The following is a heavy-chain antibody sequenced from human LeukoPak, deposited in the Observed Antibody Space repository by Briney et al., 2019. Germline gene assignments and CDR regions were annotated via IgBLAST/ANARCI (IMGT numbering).Heavy chain of an antibody. D-gene: IGHD4-17*01. CDR3: ARGYGDYNIYFDY. V-gene: IGHV4-4*07. CDR2: VYTNGIT. CDR1: GGPISRYY. Sequence: SETLSLTCSVSGGPISRYYWSWIRQPPGKELEWVGRVYTNGITNYNPSLKGRITISVDKSKNQFSLILNSVTAADTAVYYCARGYGDYNIYFDYWGHGSLVTVAS. J-gene: IGHJ4*01.